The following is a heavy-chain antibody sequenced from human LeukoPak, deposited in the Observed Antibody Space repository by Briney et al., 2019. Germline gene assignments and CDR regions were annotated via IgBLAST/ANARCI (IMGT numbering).Heavy chain of an antibody. J-gene: IGHJ4*02. D-gene: IGHD4-17*01. Sequence: GASVKVSCKASGYGFSDIYFNWVRQAPGQGLEWMGWINPNSGGTNYAQKFQGRVTMTRDTSISTAYMELSRLRSDDTAVYYCARGLGRGYGDYTLDYWGQGTLVTVSS. V-gene: IGHV1-2*02. CDR1: GYGFSDIY. CDR3: ARGLGRGYGDYTLDY. CDR2: INPNSGGT.